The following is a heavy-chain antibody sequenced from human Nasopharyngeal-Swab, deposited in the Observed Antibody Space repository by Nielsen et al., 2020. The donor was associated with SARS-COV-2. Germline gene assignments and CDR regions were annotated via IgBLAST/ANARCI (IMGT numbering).Heavy chain of an antibody. CDR3: ARGPSSGYYLYAFDI. D-gene: IGHD3-22*01. J-gene: IGHJ3*02. V-gene: IGHV1-69*01. Sequence: VRQAPGQRLEWMGGIIPIFGTANYAQKFQGRVTITADESTSTAYMELSSLRSEDTAVYYCARGPSSGYYLYAFDIWGQGTMVTVSS. CDR2: IIPIFGTA.